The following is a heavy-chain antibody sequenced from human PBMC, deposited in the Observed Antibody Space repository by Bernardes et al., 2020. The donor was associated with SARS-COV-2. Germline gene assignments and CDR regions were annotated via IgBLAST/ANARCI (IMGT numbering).Heavy chain of an antibody. CDR2: MYYSGST. CDR3: ASFSNSVEK. D-gene: IGHD4-4*01. V-gene: IGHV4-39*01. Sequence: SEALSLTCTVSGGSMTSSPDDWGWRLQPPGKELEWIGSMYYSGSTHYNPSLKSRVTISLDTSKNQFSLKLTSVTAADTAVYFCASFSNSVEKWGQGTLVTVSS. J-gene: IGHJ4*02. CDR1: GGSMTSSPDD.